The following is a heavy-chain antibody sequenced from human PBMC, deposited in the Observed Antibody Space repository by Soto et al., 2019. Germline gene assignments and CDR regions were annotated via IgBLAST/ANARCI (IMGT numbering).Heavy chain of an antibody. Sequence: QVQLVQSGAEVKKPGSSVKVSCEASGGNFTSYAISWVRQAPGQGLEFMGGIVPLFGTTNYAHKFRGRVTITADESTSTVYMEVSSLRSEDTAVYYCAKASGRSWYNWFDPWGQGTLVTVST. D-gene: IGHD6-13*01. V-gene: IGHV1-69*01. CDR2: IVPLFGTT. CDR1: GGNFTSYA. J-gene: IGHJ5*02. CDR3: AKASGRSWYNWFDP.